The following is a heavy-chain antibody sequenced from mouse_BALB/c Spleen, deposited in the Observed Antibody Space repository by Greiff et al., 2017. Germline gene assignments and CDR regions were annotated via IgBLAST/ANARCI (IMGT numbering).Heavy chain of an antibody. J-gene: IGHJ3*01. D-gene: IGHD2-2*01. CDR2: IDPSDSET. Sequence: QVQLQQSGPQLVRPGASVKISCKASGYSFTSYWMHWVKQRPGQGLEWIGMIDPSDSETRLNQKFKDKATLTVDKSSSTAYMQLSSPTSEDSAVYYCARVDGYAWFPYWGQGTLVTVSA. CDR1: GYSFTSYW. V-gene: IGHV1S126*01. CDR3: ARVDGYAWFPY.